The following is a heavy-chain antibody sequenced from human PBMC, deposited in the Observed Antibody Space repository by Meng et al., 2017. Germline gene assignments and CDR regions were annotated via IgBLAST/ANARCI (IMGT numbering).Heavy chain of an antibody. Sequence: GESLKISCAASGFTFSSYAMHWVRQAPGKGLEGVAVISYDGSNKYYADSVKGRFTISRDNSKNTLYLQMNSLRAEDTAVYYCAREGPIYSSGWLQLGYYYYGMDVWGQGTTVTVSS. CDR3: AREGPIYSSGWLQLGYYYYGMDV. D-gene: IGHD6-19*01. CDR1: GFTFSSYA. J-gene: IGHJ6*02. V-gene: IGHV3-30*01. CDR2: ISYDGSNK.